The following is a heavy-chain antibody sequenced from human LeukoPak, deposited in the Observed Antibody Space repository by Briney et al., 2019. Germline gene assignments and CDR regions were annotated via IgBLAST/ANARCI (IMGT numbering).Heavy chain of an antibody. CDR2: INAGNTNT. CDR1: GGTFSSYA. V-gene: IGHV1-3*01. D-gene: IGHD6-19*01. Sequence: ASVKVSCKASGGTFSSYAISWVRQAPGQRLEWMGWINAGNTNTKYSEKFQGRVTITRDTSASTAYMELSSLRSEDTAVYYCARDYSSGWSLDYWGQRTLVTVSS. CDR3: ARDYSSGWSLDY. J-gene: IGHJ4*02.